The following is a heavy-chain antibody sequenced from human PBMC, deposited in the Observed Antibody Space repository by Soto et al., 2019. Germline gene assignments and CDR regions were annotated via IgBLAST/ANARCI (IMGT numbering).Heavy chain of an antibody. CDR2: IIPMLAAP. CDR3: ARVGPPSPSVIWFFDL. Sequence: QGQLVQSGAEVKKPGSSVKVSCKASGGSFRTYAINWVRQAPGQGLEWRGGIIPMLAAPTYAQKFQGRLTITADDSTTNVYMELSTLTYEDTGVYYCARVGPPSPSVIWFFDLWGRGTLVTVSS. V-gene: IGHV1-69*01. CDR1: GGSFRTYA. D-gene: IGHD2-21*01. J-gene: IGHJ2*01.